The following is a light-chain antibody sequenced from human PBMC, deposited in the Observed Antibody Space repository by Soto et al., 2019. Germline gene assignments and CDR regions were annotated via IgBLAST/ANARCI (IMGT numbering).Light chain of an antibody. Sequence: QSALTQPASVSGSPGQSITISCTGTSSDDGSYNLVSWYQQHPGKAPKLMIYEVSKRPSGVSNRFSGSKSGNTASLTISGLQDEDEADYYCCSYAGSSTPYVFGTGTKLTVL. V-gene: IGLV2-23*02. J-gene: IGLJ1*01. CDR3: CSYAGSSTPYV. CDR1: SSDDGSYNL. CDR2: EVS.